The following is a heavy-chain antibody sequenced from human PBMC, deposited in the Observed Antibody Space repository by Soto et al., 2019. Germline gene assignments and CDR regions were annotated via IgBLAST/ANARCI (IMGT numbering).Heavy chain of an antibody. D-gene: IGHD2-8*02. CDR3: AKATATGGGAFDI. CDR1: GFTCSIYD. V-gene: IGHV3-23*01. J-gene: IGHJ3*02. Sequence: PGGSLRLSFAASGFTCSIYDMSWVRQAPGKGLEWVSTILVGGSTHYPDSVKGRFTISRDNSKNTVFLQMNSLTAGDTAVYYCAKATATGGGAFDICGQGTMVTVSS. CDR2: ILVGGST.